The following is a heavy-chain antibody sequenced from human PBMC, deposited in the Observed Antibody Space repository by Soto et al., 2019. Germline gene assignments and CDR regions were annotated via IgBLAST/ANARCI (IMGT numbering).Heavy chain of an antibody. D-gene: IGHD2-15*01. V-gene: IGHV3-23*01. CDR1: GFTFSSYA. CDR2: ISGSGGST. J-gene: IGHJ5*02. Sequence: GGSLRLSCAASGFTFSSYAMSWVRQAPGKGLEWVSAISGSGGSTYYADSVKGRFTISRDNSKNTLYLQMNSLRAEDTAVYYCAKVSEEVVVVAATTDDWFDPWGQGTLVTVSS. CDR3: AKVSEEVVVVAATTDDWFDP.